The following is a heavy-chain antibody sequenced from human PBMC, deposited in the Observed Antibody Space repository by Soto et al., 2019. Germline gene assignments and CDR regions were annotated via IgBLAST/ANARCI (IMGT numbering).Heavy chain of an antibody. D-gene: IGHD6-13*01. CDR1: GGSISSGGYY. V-gene: IGHV4-31*03. CDR2: IYYSGST. CDR3: ARDTAAGLYNWFDP. J-gene: IGHJ5*02. Sequence: LSLTCTVSGGSISSGGYYWSWIRQHPGKGLEWIGYIYYSGSTYYNPSLKSRVTISVDTSKNQFSLKLSSVTAADTAVYYCARDTAAGLYNWFDPWGQGTLVTVPQ.